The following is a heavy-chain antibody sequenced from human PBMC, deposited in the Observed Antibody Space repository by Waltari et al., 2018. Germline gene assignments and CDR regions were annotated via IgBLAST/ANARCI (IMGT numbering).Heavy chain of an antibody. CDR1: GFTFINYA. CDR2: IRGSGDRT. J-gene: IGHJ3*02. D-gene: IGHD3-22*01. V-gene: IGHV3-23*04. CDR3: AKQESAVVVDGSDI. Sequence: EVQLVESGGGLVQRGGSLRLSCAASGFTFINYAMTWVRQAPGKGLEWVSGIRGSGDRTYYADSVKGRFTISRDNSKNTLFLQMNSLRPEDTAVYYCAKQESAVVVDGSDIWGQGTMVSVSS.